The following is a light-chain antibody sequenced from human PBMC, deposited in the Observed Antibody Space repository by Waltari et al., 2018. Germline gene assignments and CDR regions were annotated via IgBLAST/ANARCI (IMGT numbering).Light chain of an antibody. Sequence: QSVLTQPPSASETPGQRVSISCSGSSSNIGSNYVYWYQHLPGTATKLLLPRNNQRPSGVPYRFSGSKSGTAASLAISGLRSEDEADYYCAAWDDNLNLWVFGGGTKLTVL. J-gene: IGLJ3*02. CDR2: RNN. CDR3: AAWDDNLNLWV. CDR1: SSNIGSNY. V-gene: IGLV1-47*01.